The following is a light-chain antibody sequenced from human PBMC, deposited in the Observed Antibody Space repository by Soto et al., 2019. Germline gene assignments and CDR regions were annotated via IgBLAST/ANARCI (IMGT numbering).Light chain of an antibody. J-gene: IGLJ3*02. CDR1: SSDIGSYNY. CDR3: SSYGGSSTL. CDR2: DVS. V-gene: IGLV2-14*03. Sequence: QSALTQPASLSGSPGQSSTISCTGTSSDIGSYNYVSWYQQHPGKAPKLMIFDVSYRPSGISDRFSGSKSGNTASLTISGLQPEDEADYYCSSYGGSSTLFGGGTKVTVL.